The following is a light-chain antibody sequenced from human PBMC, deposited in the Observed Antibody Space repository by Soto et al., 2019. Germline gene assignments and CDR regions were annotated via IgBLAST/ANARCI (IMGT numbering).Light chain of an antibody. CDR1: QGIGSA. CDR2: DAS. V-gene: IGKV1-13*02. CDR3: QQFNV. Sequence: IQLTQSPSSLSASVGDRVTITCRASQGIGSALAWYQQKPGKAPKLLIYDASSLESGVPSRFSGSGSGTDFTLTISSLQPEDFATYYCQQFNVFGGGTKV. J-gene: IGKJ4*01.